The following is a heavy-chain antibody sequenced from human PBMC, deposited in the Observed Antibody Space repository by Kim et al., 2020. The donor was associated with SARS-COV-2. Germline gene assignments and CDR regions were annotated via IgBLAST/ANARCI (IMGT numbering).Heavy chain of an antibody. D-gene: IGHD3-3*01. CDR2: ISYDGSNK. V-gene: IGHV3-30*18. CDR3: AKEFFSTSEDY. Sequence: GGSLRLSCAASGFAFSSYGMHWVRQAPGKGLEWVAVISYDGSNKYYADSVKRRFTISRDNSKNTLYLQMNSLRAEDTAVYYCAKEFFSTSEDYWGQGTL. CDR1: GFAFSSYG. J-gene: IGHJ4*02.